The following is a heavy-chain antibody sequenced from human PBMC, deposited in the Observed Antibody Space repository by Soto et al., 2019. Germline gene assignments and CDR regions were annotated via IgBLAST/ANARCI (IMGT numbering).Heavy chain of an antibody. D-gene: IGHD4-17*01. V-gene: IGHV4-31*03. CDR1: GGSISSGGYY. Sequence: PSETLSLTCTVSGGSISSGGYYWSWIRQHPGKGLEWIGYIYYSGSTYYNPSLKSRVTISVDTSKNQFSLKLSSVTAADTAVYYCARDSRVNTIYSYYGMDVWGQGTTVTVSS. J-gene: IGHJ6*02. CDR2: IYYSGST. CDR3: ARDSRVNTIYSYYGMDV.